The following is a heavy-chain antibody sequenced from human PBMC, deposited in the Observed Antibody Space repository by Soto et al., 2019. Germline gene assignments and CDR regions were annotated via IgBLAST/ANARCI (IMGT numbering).Heavy chain of an antibody. CDR1: GGTFSTYA. J-gene: IGHJ6*02. CDR3: ATTSSSNIAVAGSGYFYGMDV. D-gene: IGHD6-19*01. Sequence: QVQLVQSGAEVKKPGSSVKVACQASGGTFSTYAISWVRQAPGQGLEWMGGIIPIFGAAHYAQKFQGRVTLTADKSTSTAYVELSSLTYDDTAVYYCATTSSSNIAVAGSGYFYGMDVGGQGTTITVSS. V-gene: IGHV1-69*06. CDR2: IIPIFGAA.